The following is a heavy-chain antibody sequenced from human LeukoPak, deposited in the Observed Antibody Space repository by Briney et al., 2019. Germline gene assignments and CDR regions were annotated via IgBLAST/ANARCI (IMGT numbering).Heavy chain of an antibody. J-gene: IGHJ4*02. V-gene: IGHV3-7*01. CDR2: INPDGYEK. CDR3: ARNQY. CDR1: GFTFTTQT. Sequence: GGSLRLSCAASGFTFTTQTMNWVRQAPGKGLEWVANINPDGYEKYYVDSVKGRFTISRDNAKNSLHLQMNSLRAEDTAVYYCARNQYWGQGTLVTVSS.